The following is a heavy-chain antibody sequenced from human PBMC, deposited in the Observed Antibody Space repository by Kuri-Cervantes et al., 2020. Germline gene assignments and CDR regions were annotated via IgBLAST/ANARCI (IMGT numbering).Heavy chain of an antibody. Sequence: GGSLRLSCAASGFTFSSYAMSWVRQAPGKGLEWVSAISNSSTYIYYADSVKGRFTISGDNAKNSLYLQMNSLRAEDTAVYYCARDGSPGAFDIWGQGTMVTVSS. V-gene: IGHV3-21*01. D-gene: IGHD1-26*01. CDR3: ARDGSPGAFDI. CDR2: ISNSSTYI. CDR1: GFTFSSYA. J-gene: IGHJ3*02.